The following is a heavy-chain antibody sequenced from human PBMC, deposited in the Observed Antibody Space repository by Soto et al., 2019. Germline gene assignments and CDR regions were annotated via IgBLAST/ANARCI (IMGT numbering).Heavy chain of an antibody. CDR2: IYYSGST. V-gene: IGHV4-59*01. D-gene: IGHD6-19*01. CDR1: GGSISSYY. Sequence: SETLSLTCTVSGGSISSYYWSWIRQPPGKGLEWIGYIYYSGSTNYNPSLKSRVTISVDTSKNQFSLKLSSVTAADTAVYYCARASAVAGRGFDYWGQGTLVTVSS. CDR3: ARASAVAGRGFDY. J-gene: IGHJ4*02.